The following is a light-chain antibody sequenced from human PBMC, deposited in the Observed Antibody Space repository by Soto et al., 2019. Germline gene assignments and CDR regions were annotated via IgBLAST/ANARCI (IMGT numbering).Light chain of an antibody. Sequence: EIVLTQSPATLSLSPGERATLSCRASQNVSNYLGWYQQKVGQAPRLLIYYASNRATGIPARFSGSGSGTDFTLTISSLEPEDFAVYYCQQRSNWYTFGQGTKLEIK. CDR1: QNVSNY. J-gene: IGKJ2*01. CDR2: YAS. V-gene: IGKV3-11*01. CDR3: QQRSNWYT.